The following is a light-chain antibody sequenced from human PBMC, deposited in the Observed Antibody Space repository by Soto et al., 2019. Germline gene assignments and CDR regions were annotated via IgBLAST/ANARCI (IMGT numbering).Light chain of an antibody. CDR1: QSISSY. Sequence: IQINKSPSSRSASVGDRVTITCRASQSISSYLNWYQQKPGKAPKLLIYAASSLQSGVPSRFSGSGSGTEFTLTISSLQPEDFATYYCRQHNSYPRSSGQGIKADI. V-gene: IGKV1-17*01. CDR2: AAS. CDR3: RQHNSYPRS. J-gene: IGKJ1*01.